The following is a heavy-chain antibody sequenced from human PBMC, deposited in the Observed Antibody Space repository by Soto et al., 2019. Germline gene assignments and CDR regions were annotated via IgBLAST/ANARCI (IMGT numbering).Heavy chain of an antibody. CDR3: ARVRYYYDSSGYRYYYGMDV. CDR2: IYHSGST. Sequence: PSETLSLTCAVSGGSISSSNWWSWVRQPPGKGLEWIGEIYHSGSTNYNPSLKSRVTISVDKSKNQFSLKLSSVTAADTAVYYCARVRYYYDSSGYRYYYGMDVWGQGTTVTVSS. D-gene: IGHD3-22*01. V-gene: IGHV4-4*02. J-gene: IGHJ6*02. CDR1: GGSISSSNW.